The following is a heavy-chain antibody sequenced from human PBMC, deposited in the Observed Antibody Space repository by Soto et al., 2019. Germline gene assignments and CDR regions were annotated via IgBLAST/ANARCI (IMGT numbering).Heavy chain of an antibody. J-gene: IGHJ3*01. CDR2: ISYDGSNK. CDR3: ARVRVGYSSSPKAFDL. D-gene: IGHD6-13*01. V-gene: IGHV3-30-3*01. CDR1: GFTFSSYA. Sequence: QVQLVESGGGVVQPGRSLRLSCAASGFTFSSYAMHWVRQAPGKGLEWVAVISYDGSNKYYADSVKGRFTISRDNSKNTLYLQMNSLRAEDTAVDYCARVRVGYSSSPKAFDLWGQGTMVTVSS.